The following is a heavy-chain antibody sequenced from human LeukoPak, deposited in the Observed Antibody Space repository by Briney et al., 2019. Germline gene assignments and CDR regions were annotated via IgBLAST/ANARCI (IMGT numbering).Heavy chain of an antibody. CDR2: INPNSGGT. J-gene: IGHJ6*02. CDR1: GYTFTGYY. D-gene: IGHD3-10*01. Sequence: ASVKVSCKASGYTFTGYYMHWVRQAPGQGLEWMGRINPNSGGTNYAQKFQGRVTMTRDTSISTAYMELSRLRSDDTAVYYCAREGLLWFGELYYYYGMDVWGQGTTVTVSS. V-gene: IGHV1-2*06. CDR3: AREGLLWFGELYYYYGMDV.